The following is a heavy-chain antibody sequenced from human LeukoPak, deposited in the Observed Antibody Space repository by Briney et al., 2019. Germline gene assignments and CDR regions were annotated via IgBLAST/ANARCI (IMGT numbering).Heavy chain of an antibody. J-gene: IGHJ6*02. CDR3: ARARWLQSSIGYYYYGMDV. CDR1: GGSFSGYY. Sequence: SETLSLTCAVYGGSFSGYYWSWIRQPPGKGLEWIGEINHSGSTNYNPSLKSRVTISVDTSKNQFSLKLSSVTAADAAVYYCARARWLQSSIGYYYYGMDVWGQGTTVTVSS. V-gene: IGHV4-34*01. CDR2: INHSGST. D-gene: IGHD5-24*01.